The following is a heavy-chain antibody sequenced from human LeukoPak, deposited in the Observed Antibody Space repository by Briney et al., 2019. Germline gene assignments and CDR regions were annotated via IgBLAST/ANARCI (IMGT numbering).Heavy chain of an antibody. CDR2: INPSGGSP. V-gene: IGHV1-46*01. D-gene: IGHD1-26*01. CDR3: ARAQGSYYHYYMDV. CDR1: GYTFTSYH. J-gene: IGHJ6*03. Sequence: ASVKVSCKASGYTFTSYHLHWVRQAPGQGLEWMGIINPSGGSPNYAQKFQGRVTMTRDMSTSTVNMELSSLRSEDTAVYYCARAQGSYYHYYMDVWGKGTTVTVSS.